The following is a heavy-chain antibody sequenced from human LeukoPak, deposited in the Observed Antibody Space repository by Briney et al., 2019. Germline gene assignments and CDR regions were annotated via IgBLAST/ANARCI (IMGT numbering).Heavy chain of an antibody. Sequence: ASVKVSCKTSGYSFTDYYMHWVRQAPGQGLEWMGWINPNSGGTSSAQKFQGRVTITRDTSITTVYMEVSWLTSDDTAIYYCARADRLHGGPYLIGPWGQGTLVPVSS. V-gene: IGHV1-2*02. CDR3: ARADRLHGGPYLIGP. J-gene: IGHJ5*02. CDR1: GYSFTDYY. D-gene: IGHD2-21*01. CDR2: INPNSGGT.